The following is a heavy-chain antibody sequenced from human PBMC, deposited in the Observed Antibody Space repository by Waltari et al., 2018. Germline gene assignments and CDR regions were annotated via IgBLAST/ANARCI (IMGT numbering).Heavy chain of an antibody. Sequence: QVQLVQSGAEVKKPGSSVKVSCKASGGTFSSYAISWVRQAPGQGLEWMGGIIPIFGKANYAQKFQGRVTITADESTSTAYMELSSLRSEDTAVYYCARDRYCSSTSCYLYYYYGMDVWGQGTTVTVSS. CDR2: IIPIFGKA. CDR1: GGTFSSYA. D-gene: IGHD2-2*01. CDR3: ARDRYCSSTSCYLYYYYGMDV. V-gene: IGHV1-69*01. J-gene: IGHJ6*02.